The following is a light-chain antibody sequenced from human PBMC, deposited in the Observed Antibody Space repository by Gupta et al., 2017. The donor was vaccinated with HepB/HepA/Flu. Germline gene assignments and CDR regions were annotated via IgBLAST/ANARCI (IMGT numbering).Light chain of an antibody. CDR1: SSNIGSNF. CDR2: ENT. J-gene: IGLJ2*01. V-gene: IGLV1-51*02. CDR3: GTWDSRLRV. Sequence: QSVLTQPPSVSAAPGQTVTISCSGSSSNIGSNFVSWYQQLPGTAPKLLIFENTNRPSGIPDRFSGSKSGTSATLAITGRQTGDEGNYYCGTWDSRLRVFGGGTQLTVL.